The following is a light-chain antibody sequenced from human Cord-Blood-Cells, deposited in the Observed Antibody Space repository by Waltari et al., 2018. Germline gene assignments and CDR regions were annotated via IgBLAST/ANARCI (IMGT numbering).Light chain of an antibody. J-gene: IGLJ7*01. CDR1: ELPKQY. Sequence: SYELTQPPSVSVSTGQTARLTCSGDELPKQYASWYQQKPGQAPVLVIYKDSERPSGIPERFSGSSSGTTVTLTISGVQAEDEADYYCQSADSSGTYHVFGGGTQLTVL. V-gene: IGLV3-25*02. CDR2: KDS. CDR3: QSADSSGTYHV.